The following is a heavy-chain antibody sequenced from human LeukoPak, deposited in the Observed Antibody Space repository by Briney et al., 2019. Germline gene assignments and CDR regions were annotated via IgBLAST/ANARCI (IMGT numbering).Heavy chain of an antibody. D-gene: IGHD3-22*01. CDR3: ARDWYDSSGYSALFDY. CDR1: GGSISSYY. V-gene: IGHV4-4*07. J-gene: IGHJ4*02. CDR2: IYTSGST. Sequence: SETLSLTCTVSGGSISSYYWSWIRQPAGKGLEWIGRIYTSGSTNYNPSLKSRVTMSVDTYTNQFSLKMSSVTAADTAVYYCARDWYDSSGYSALFDYWGQGTLVTVPS.